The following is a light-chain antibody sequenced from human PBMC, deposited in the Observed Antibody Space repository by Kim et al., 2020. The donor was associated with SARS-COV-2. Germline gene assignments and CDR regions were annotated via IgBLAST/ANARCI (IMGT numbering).Light chain of an antibody. CDR3: QQHSKWPTAPS. J-gene: IGKJ4*01. V-gene: IGKV3-11*01. CDR1: HSIGIN. CDR2: DAA. Sequence: PGEGASLSGRASHSIGINIAWYQLTRGQAPRLLIYDAAVRATGIPDKFSGSGSGTDFTLTISSLDPEDFAIYFCQQHSKWPTAPSFGGGTKLEI.